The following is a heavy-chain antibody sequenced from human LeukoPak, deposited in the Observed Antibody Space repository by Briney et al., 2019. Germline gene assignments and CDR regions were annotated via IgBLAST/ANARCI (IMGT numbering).Heavy chain of an antibody. D-gene: IGHD4-17*01. V-gene: IGHV3-53*05. CDR1: GVTVSTNY. J-gene: IGHJ4*02. CDR2: FYSGGST. Sequence: PGGSLRLSCAASGVTVSTNYMSWVRQAPGKGLEWVSIFYSGGSTYYADSVKGRFSISRDSSRNTLNLQMDSLRAVDTAVYYCATKTRHDYGDYLSYWGQGTLVTVSS. CDR3: ATKTRHDYGDYLSY.